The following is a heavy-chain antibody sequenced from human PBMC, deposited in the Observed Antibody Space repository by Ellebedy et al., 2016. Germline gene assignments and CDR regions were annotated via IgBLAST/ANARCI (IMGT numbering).Heavy chain of an antibody. CDR3: AKDEDSSGWLNAFDI. Sequence: GGSLRLXXAASGFTFRDYYMSWIRQAPGKGLEWISYIASSSSDTNYADSVKGRFTISRDNAKNSLYLQMNSLRAEDTAVYYCAKDEDSSGWLNAFDIWGQGTMVTVSS. J-gene: IGHJ3*02. V-gene: IGHV3-11*05. CDR2: IASSSSDT. D-gene: IGHD6-19*01. CDR1: GFTFRDYY.